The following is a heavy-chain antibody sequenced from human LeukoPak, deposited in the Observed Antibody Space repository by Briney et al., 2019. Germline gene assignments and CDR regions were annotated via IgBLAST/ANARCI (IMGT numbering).Heavy chain of an antibody. J-gene: IGHJ3*02. D-gene: IGHD3-22*01. CDR3: ARQAYDTGYDAFDI. Sequence: SETLSLTCTVSGGSISDYYWSWIRQPAGKGLEWIGRIYSSGSTNYNPSLKSRVTMSVATSKNQFSLKLSSVTVADTAVYYCARQAYDTGYDAFDIWGQGTMVTVSS. CDR1: GGSISDYY. V-gene: IGHV4-4*07. CDR2: IYSSGST.